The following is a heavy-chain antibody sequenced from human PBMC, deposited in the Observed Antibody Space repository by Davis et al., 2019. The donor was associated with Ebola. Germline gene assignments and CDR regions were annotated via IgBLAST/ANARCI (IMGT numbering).Heavy chain of an antibody. V-gene: IGHV1-8*02. CDR2: MHPNSGNR. Sequence: ASVKVSCKASGYTFNSHEINWLRQAPGQGLEWLGWMHPNSGNRGYAQKFQGRVTMTRDTSISTAYMELSRLRSDDTAVYYCARVSNDIVDYWGQGTLVTVSS. CDR1: GYTFNSHE. J-gene: IGHJ4*02. CDR3: ARVSNDIVDY. D-gene: IGHD1-1*01.